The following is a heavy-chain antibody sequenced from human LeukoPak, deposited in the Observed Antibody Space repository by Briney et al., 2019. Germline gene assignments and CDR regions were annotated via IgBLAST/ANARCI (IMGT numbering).Heavy chain of an antibody. D-gene: IGHD6-13*01. Sequence: GGSLRLSCAAPGFTFSGYWMSLVRQAPGKGLEWVANIKQDGSEEYYLDSVKGRFTISRDNAKNSLYLQMNSLRAEDTAVYYCATSRTFDYWGQGTLVTVSS. CDR3: ATSRTFDY. CDR2: IKQDGSEE. V-gene: IGHV3-7*01. CDR1: GFTFSGYW. J-gene: IGHJ4*02.